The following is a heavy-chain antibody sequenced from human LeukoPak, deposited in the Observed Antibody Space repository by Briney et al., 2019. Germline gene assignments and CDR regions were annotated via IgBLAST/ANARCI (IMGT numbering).Heavy chain of an antibody. J-gene: IGHJ4*02. Sequence: PGGSLRLSCAASGFTVSSNYMSWVRQAPGKGLEWVSVIYSGGSTYYADSVKGRFTISRDNSKNTLYLQMNSPRAEDTAVYYCARTVRTPPYYFDYWGQGTLVTVSS. D-gene: IGHD4-17*01. CDR3: ARTVRTPPYYFDY. CDR2: IYSGGST. V-gene: IGHV3-66*01. CDR1: GFTVSSNY.